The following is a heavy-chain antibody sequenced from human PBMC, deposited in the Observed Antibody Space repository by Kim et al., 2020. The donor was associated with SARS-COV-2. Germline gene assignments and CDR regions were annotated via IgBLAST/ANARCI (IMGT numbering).Heavy chain of an antibody. V-gene: IGHV3-48*03. Sequence: GGSLRLSCAASGFTFSSYEMNWVRQAPGKGLEWVSYISSSGSTIYYADSVKGRFTISRDNAKNSLYLQMNSLRAEDTAVYYCALVDTDYYYYGMDVWGQGTTVTVSS. CDR3: ALVDTDYYYYGMDV. J-gene: IGHJ6*02. CDR2: ISSSGSTI. D-gene: IGHD3-16*02. CDR1: GFTFSSYE.